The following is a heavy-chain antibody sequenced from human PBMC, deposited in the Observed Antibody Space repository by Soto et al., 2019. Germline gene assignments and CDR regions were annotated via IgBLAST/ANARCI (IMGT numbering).Heavy chain of an antibody. CDR1: GFTFSSYA. D-gene: IGHD3-22*01. J-gene: IGHJ4*02. Sequence: GGSLRLACAASGFTFSSYAMSWVRQAPGKGLEWVSAISVSGGSTYYADSVKGRFTISRDNSKNTLYLQMNSLRAEDTAVYYCAKDYSGGDSSGYYGSYYFDYWGQGTLVTVSS. V-gene: IGHV3-23*01. CDR2: ISVSGGST. CDR3: AKDYSGGDSSGYYGSYYFDY.